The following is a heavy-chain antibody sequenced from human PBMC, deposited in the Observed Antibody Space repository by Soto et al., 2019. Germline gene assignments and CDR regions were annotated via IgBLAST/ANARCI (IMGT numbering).Heavy chain of an antibody. CDR1: GDSINSSHC. J-gene: IGHJ4*02. CDR3: AACHFWGGSWVHTRLDY. Sequence: PLETLSLTCGVSGDSINSSHCWSFVRQPPGGGLEGSGQICHSENTNYNPSLTSRATISVDNAKNHFSLKLTSITAADAAVYCCAACHFWGGSWVHTRLDYWGQGTLVTVSS. D-gene: IGHD3-3*02. V-gene: IGHV4-4*01. CDR2: ICHSENT.